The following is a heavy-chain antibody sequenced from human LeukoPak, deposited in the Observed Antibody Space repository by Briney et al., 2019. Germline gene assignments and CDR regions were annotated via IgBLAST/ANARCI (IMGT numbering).Heavy chain of an antibody. J-gene: IGHJ6*03. Sequence: SETLSLTCAVYGGSFSGYYWSWISQPPGKGLEWIGEINHSGSTNYNPSLKSRVTISVDTSKNQFSLKLSSVTAADTAVYYCPRGGFLGYYYYYYMDVWGKGTTVTVSS. V-gene: IGHV4-34*01. CDR1: GGSFSGYY. CDR3: PRGGFLGYYYYYYMDV. D-gene: IGHD3-3*01. CDR2: INHSGST.